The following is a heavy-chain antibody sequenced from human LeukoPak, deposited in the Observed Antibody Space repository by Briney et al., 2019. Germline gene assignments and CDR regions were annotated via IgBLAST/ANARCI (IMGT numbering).Heavy chain of an antibody. J-gene: IGHJ5*02. V-gene: IGHV4-34*01. D-gene: IGHD2-2*02. CDR1: GGSFSGYY. CDR3: ARGRTHPDIVVVPAAIRGNNWFDP. Sequence: SETLSLTCAVYGGSFSGYYWSWIRQPPGKGLEWIGEISHSGSTNYNPSLKSRVTISVDTSKNQFSLKLSSVTAADTAVYYCARGRTHPDIVVVPAAIRGNNWFDPWGQGTLVTVSS. CDR2: ISHSGST.